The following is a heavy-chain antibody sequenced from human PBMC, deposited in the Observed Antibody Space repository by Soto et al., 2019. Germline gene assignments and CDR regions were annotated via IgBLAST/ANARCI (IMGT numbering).Heavy chain of an antibody. V-gene: IGHV3-21*01. CDR3: ARVLGCSSTSCYHDAFDI. CDR2: ISSSSSYI. J-gene: IGHJ3*02. CDR1: GFTFSSYS. Sequence: EVQLVESGGGLVKPGGSLRLSCAASGFTFSSYSMNWVRQAPGKGLEWVSSISSSSSYIYYADSVKGRFTISRDNAKNSLYRQMNSLRADDTAVYYCARVLGCSSTSCYHDAFDIWGQGTMVTVSS. D-gene: IGHD2-2*01.